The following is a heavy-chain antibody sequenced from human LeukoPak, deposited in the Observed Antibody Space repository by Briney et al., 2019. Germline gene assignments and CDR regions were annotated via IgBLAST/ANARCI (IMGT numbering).Heavy chain of an antibody. D-gene: IGHD6-19*01. Sequence: VASVKVSCKASGGTFSSYAISWVRQAPGQGLEWMGRIIPILGIANYAQKFQGRVTITADKSTSTAYMELSSLRSEDTAVYYCARITSGWISNWFDPWGLGTLVTVSS. CDR2: IIPILGIA. J-gene: IGHJ5*02. CDR3: ARITSGWISNWFDP. V-gene: IGHV1-69*04. CDR1: GGTFSSYA.